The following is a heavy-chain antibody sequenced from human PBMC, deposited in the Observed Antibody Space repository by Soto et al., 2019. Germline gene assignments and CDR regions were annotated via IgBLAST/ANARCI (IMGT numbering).Heavy chain of an antibody. Sequence: EVQLLESGGGLVQPGGSLRLSCAASEFTFSSYAMSWVRQAPGKGLEWVSAISGSGDTTYYADSVKGRFTISRDNSKNPLYLHINRLRAANTAVYYCAKSGRSWNRIACYYQYFDYGGQGTLVTVSS. V-gene: IGHV3-23*01. CDR2: ISGSGDTT. CDR3: AKSGRSWNRIACYYQYFDY. CDR1: EFTFSSYA. J-gene: IGHJ4*02. D-gene: IGHD2-21*02.